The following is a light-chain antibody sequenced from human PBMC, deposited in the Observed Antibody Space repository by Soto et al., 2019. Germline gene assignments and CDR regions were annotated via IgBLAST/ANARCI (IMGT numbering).Light chain of an antibody. Sequence: DIQMTQSPSSLSASIGDGVTITCRASQSISIYLNWFQQKPGKAPRLLIYAATSLQSGVPSRFSGGGSGADFTLTVSSLQPEDFATYYCQQSYSTPHTFGLGTKVEIK. CDR1: QSISIY. CDR3: QQSYSTPHT. J-gene: IGKJ1*01. V-gene: IGKV1-39*01. CDR2: AAT.